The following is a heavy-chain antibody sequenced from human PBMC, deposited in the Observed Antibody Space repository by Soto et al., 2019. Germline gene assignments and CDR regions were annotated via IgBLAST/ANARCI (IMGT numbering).Heavy chain of an antibody. J-gene: IGHJ6*02. CDR3: ARFNRIAAAGTDYYYGMDV. D-gene: IGHD6-13*01. V-gene: IGHV4-59*01. Sequence: SETLSLTCAVSGGSISSYYWSWIRQPPGKGLEWIGYIYYSGSTNYNPSLKSRVTISVDTSKNQFSLKLSPVTAADTAVYYCARFNRIAAAGTDYYYGMDVWGQGTTVTVSS. CDR2: IYYSGST. CDR1: GGSISSYY.